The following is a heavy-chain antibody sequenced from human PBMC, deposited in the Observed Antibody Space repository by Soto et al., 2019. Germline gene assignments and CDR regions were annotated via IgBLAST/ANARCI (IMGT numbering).Heavy chain of an antibody. J-gene: IGHJ3*02. Sequence: QVQLTQSGAEVKKPGSSLKVSCKASGGRFYNSTVSWVRQAPGQGLEWMGGISPVLGTVNYAQKFLGRLTLTAEESWTRADMELRSRRSDDMAVFYCAREGAVYSHSPAFDIWGKGTRVTVSS. D-gene: IGHD3-9*01. CDR2: ISPVLGTV. CDR1: GGRFYNST. V-gene: IGHV1-69*01. CDR3: AREGAVYSHSPAFDI.